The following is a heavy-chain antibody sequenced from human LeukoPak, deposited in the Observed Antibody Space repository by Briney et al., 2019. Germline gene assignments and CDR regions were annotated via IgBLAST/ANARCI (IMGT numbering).Heavy chain of an antibody. J-gene: IGHJ4*02. CDR3: TRGSAFDFSSGYYFDS. CDR2: ISGNSSYI. Sequence: GGSLRLSCTASGFTFTNFVMNWVRQAPGKGLEWVSSISGNSSYIYYADSLKGRFTISRDNAKDSLYLQMNSLRAEDTAVYYCTRGSAFDFSSGYYFDSWGQGTLVTVSS. CDR1: GFTFTNFV. V-gene: IGHV3-21*01. D-gene: IGHD3-3*01.